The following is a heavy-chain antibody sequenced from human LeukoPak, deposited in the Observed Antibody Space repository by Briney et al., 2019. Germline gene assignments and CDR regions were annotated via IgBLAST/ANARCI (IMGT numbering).Heavy chain of an antibody. V-gene: IGHV4-39*01. CDR3: VEYRIGGVITPPYDAFDI. CDR2: IYYSGST. D-gene: IGHD3-16*02. J-gene: IGHJ3*02. CDR1: GGSISSSSYY. Sequence: SETLSLTCTVSGGSISSSSYYWGWIRQPPGKGLEWIGSIYYSGSTYYNPSLKSRVTISVDTSKNQFSLKLSSVTAADTAVYYCVEYRIGGVITPPYDAFDIWGQGTMVTVSS.